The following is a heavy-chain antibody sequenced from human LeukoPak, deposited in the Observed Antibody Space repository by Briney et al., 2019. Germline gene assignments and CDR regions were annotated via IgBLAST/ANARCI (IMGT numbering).Heavy chain of an antibody. Sequence: GASVKVSCKASGGTFSSYAISWVRQAPGQGLEWMGGIIPIFGTANYAQKFQGRVTITTDESTSTAYMELSSLRSEDTAVYYCARGPVYVYYYYMDVWGKGTTVTVSS. CDR1: GGTFSSYA. CDR2: IIPIFGTA. D-gene: IGHD1-14*01. J-gene: IGHJ6*03. V-gene: IGHV1-69*05. CDR3: ARGPVYVYYYYMDV.